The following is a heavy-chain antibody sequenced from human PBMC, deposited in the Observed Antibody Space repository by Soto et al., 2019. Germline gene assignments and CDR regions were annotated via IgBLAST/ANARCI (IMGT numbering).Heavy chain of an antibody. J-gene: IGHJ6*03. V-gene: IGHV3-48*01. CDR1: GFILSDCA. D-gene: IGHD7-27*01. CDR3: ARDLSWGSNWYYYMDV. Sequence: EVQLVESGGGLVQPGGSLRLSCATSGFILSDCAMNWVRQAPGKGLEWVSYISSSSSVIDYGDSVKGRFTVSRDNARNSLYLQMNSLRAEDTAVYYCARDLSWGSNWYYYMDVWGKGITVTVSS. CDR2: ISSSSSVI.